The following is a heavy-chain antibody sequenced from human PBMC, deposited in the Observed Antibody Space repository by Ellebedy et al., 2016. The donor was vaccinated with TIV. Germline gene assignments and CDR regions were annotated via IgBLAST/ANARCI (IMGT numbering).Heavy chain of an antibody. CDR3: AREMEMVRGVRDPYYFDY. Sequence: PGGSLRLSCAASGFTFSSYAMHWVRQAPGKGLEWVAVISYDGSNKYYADSVKGRFTISRDNSKNTLYLQMNSLRAEDTAVYYCAREMEMVRGVRDPYYFDYWGQGTLVTVSS. V-gene: IGHV3-30-3*01. J-gene: IGHJ4*02. D-gene: IGHD3-10*01. CDR2: ISYDGSNK. CDR1: GFTFSSYA.